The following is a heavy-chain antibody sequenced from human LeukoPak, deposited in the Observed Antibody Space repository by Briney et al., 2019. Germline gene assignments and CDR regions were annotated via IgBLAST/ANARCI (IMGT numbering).Heavy chain of an antibody. J-gene: IGHJ6*02. CDR3: ASTLELPYYYGMDV. CDR2: IYYSGST. V-gene: IGHV4-59*01. Sequence: SETLSLTCTVSGGSISSYYWSWIRQPPGKGLEWIGYIYYSGSTNYNPSLKSRVTISVDTSKNQFSLKLSSVTAADTAVYYCASTLELPYYYGMDVWSQGTTVTVSS. CDR1: GGSISSYY. D-gene: IGHD1-26*01.